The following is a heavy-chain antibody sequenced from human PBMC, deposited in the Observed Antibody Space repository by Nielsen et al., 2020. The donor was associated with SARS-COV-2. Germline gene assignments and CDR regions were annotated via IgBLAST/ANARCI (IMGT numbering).Heavy chain of an antibody. J-gene: IGHJ6*03. Sequence: GESLKISCQGSGYSFTSYWISWVRQMPGKGLEWMGRIDPSDSYTNYSPSFQGHVTISADKSISTAYLQWSSLKASDTAMYYCARHNSDSSGYYYYYYYYYMDVWGKGTTVTVSS. CDR2: IDPSDSYT. V-gene: IGHV5-10-1*01. CDR1: GYSFTSYW. D-gene: IGHD3-22*01. CDR3: ARHNSDSSGYYYYYYYYYMDV.